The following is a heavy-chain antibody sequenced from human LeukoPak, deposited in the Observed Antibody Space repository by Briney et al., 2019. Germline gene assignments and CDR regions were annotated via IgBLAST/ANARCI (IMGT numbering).Heavy chain of an antibody. V-gene: IGHV3-48*04. CDR1: GLTFGDYT. D-gene: IGHD3-22*01. Sequence: GGSLRPSCEASGLTFGDYTMHWVRQAPGKGLEWVSYISSSGSTIYYADSVKGRFTISRDNAKNSLYLQMNSLRAEDTAVYYCARGRDSSGYIDYWGQGTLVTVSS. J-gene: IGHJ4*02. CDR3: ARGRDSSGYIDY. CDR2: ISSSGSTI.